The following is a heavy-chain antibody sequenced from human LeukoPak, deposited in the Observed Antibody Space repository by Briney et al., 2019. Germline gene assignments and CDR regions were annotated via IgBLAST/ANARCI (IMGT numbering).Heavy chain of an antibody. V-gene: IGHV1-8*03. Sequence: VASVKVSCKASGYTFTSYDINWVRQATGQGLEWMGWMNPNSGNTGYAQKFQGRVTITRNTSISTAYMELSSLRSEDTAVYYCARELSTVVPGSFDYWGQGTLVTVSS. CDR1: GYTFTSYD. D-gene: IGHD4-23*01. CDR2: MNPNSGNT. J-gene: IGHJ4*02. CDR3: ARELSTVVPGSFDY.